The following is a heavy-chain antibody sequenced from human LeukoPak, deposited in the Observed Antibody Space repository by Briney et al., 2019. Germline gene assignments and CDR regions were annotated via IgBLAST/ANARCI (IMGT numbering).Heavy chain of an antibody. Sequence: ASVKVSCKASGYTFTSYGISWVRQAPGQGLEWMEWISAYNGNTNYAQKLQGRVTMTTDTSTSTAYMELRSLRSDDTAIYYCASPYSYDKHDGFDIWGQGTLVTVSS. CDR3: ASPYSYDKHDGFDI. CDR2: ISAYNGNT. CDR1: GYTFTSYG. V-gene: IGHV1-18*01. D-gene: IGHD3-16*01. J-gene: IGHJ3*02.